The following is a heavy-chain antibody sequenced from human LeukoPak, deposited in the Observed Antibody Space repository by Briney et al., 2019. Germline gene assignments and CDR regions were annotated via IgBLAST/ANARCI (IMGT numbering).Heavy chain of an antibody. J-gene: IGHJ3*02. D-gene: IGHD1-14*01. CDR3: ARDRRYNTAPHDAFDI. V-gene: IGHV4-59*12. CDR1: GGSINSYY. CDR2: IYYSGST. Sequence: PSETLSLTCTVSGGSINSYYWSWIRQPPGKGLEWIGYIYYSGSTYYNPSLKNRVTISIDTSKNQFSLKLTSVTAADTAVYYCARDRRYNTAPHDAFDIWGQGTVVTVSS.